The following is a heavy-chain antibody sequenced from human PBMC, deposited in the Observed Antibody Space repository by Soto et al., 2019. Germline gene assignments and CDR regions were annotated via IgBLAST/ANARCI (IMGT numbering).Heavy chain of an antibody. J-gene: IGHJ5*02. CDR3: ASVIWSGHLTTDL. CDR2: ISSSSSTI. D-gene: IGHD3-3*01. Sequence: EVQVVESGGGLVQPGGSLRLSCAASGFTFSSNSMNWVRQAPGKGLEWISYISSSSSTIYADSVKGRFTISKNNAKNSLYLQMYSLTDEDTAVYYCASVIWSGHLTTDLWGQGTLVTVSS. CDR1: GFTFSSNS. V-gene: IGHV3-48*02.